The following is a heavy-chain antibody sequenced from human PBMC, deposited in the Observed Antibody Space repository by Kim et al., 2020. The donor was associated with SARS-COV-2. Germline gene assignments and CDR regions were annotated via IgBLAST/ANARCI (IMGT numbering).Heavy chain of an antibody. Sequence: GGSLRLSCAASGFTVSGYWMSWARQAPGKGLEWVANIKQDGSEKNYVDSVKGRFTISRDNAKNSLYLQMNSLRAEDTAVYYCVRGRITLGPWGQGTLVT. D-gene: IGHD3-10*01. CDR3: VRGRITLGP. V-gene: IGHV3-7*01. J-gene: IGHJ5*02. CDR1: GFTVSGYW. CDR2: IKQDGSEK.